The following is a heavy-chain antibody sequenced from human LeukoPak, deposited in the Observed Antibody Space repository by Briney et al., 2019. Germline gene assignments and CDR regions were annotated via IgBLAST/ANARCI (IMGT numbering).Heavy chain of an antibody. Sequence: GGSLRLSCAASGFTFSSYSMNWVRQAPGKGLEWVSYISSSSSTIYYADSVKGRFTISRDNAKNSLYLQMNSLGAEDTAVYYCARAYYGLLDYWGQGTLVTVSS. CDR2: ISSSSSTI. J-gene: IGHJ4*02. CDR1: GFTFSSYS. D-gene: IGHD2/OR15-2a*01. CDR3: ARAYYGLLDY. V-gene: IGHV3-48*01.